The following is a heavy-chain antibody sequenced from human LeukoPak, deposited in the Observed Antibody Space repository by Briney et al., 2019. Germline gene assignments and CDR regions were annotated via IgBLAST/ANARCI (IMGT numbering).Heavy chain of an antibody. CDR2: ISRNGGRT. D-gene: IGHD3-10*01. J-gene: IGHJ4*02. Sequence: GGSLRLSCSASAFTFSTYAMHWVCQAPGKGLEYVSAISRNGGRTYYADSVKGRFTISRDNSKNTLYLQMSSLRAEDTAVYYCVKDLPSGGGVDYWGQGTLVTVSS. V-gene: IGHV3-64D*06. CDR1: AFTFSTYA. CDR3: VKDLPSGGGVDY.